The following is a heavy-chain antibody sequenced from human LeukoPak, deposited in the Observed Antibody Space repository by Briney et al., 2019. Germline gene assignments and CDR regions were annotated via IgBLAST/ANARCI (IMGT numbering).Heavy chain of an antibody. Sequence: GESLKISCKGSGYSLTSYWIAWVRQMPGKGLEWMGIIYPGDSDTRYSPSFQGQVTISADKSISTAYLQWSSLKASDTAMYYCARTYYYGSGGNLNPGYWGQGTLVTVSS. CDR3: ARTYYYGSGGNLNPGY. CDR1: GYSLTSYW. V-gene: IGHV5-51*01. D-gene: IGHD3-10*01. J-gene: IGHJ4*02. CDR2: IYPGDSDT.